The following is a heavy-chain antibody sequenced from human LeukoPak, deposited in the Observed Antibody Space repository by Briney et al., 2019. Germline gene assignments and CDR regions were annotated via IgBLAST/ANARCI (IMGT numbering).Heavy chain of an antibody. CDR1: GFTFSSYS. V-gene: IGHV3-21*01. J-gene: IGHJ4*02. CDR2: ISSSSSYI. CDR3: ARDRVLGSSEGFDS. Sequence: GGSLRLSCAASGFTFSSYSMNWVRQAPGKGLEWVSSISSSSSYIYYADSVKGRFTISRDNAKNSLYLQMNSLRDEDTAVYYCARDRVLGSSEGFDSWGQGTLVTVSS. D-gene: IGHD6-13*01.